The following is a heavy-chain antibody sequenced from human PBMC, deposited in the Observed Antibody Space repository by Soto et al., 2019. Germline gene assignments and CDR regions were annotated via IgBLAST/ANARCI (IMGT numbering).Heavy chain of an antibody. CDR3: ARDLDRWGEGFDH. J-gene: IGHJ4*02. CDR1: VFTVIINY. CDR2: IYSGGST. V-gene: IGHV3-53*01. D-gene: IGHD3-16*01. Sequence: PGESXRLSCSASVFTVIINYMVWVRQAPGKGLEWVSVIYSGGSTYYADSVKGRFTISRDNSKNTLYLQMNSLRAEDTAVYYCARDLDRWGEGFDHWGQGTLVTVSS.